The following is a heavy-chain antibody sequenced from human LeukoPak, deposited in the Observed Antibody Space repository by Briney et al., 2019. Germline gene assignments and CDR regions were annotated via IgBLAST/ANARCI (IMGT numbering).Heavy chain of an antibody. Sequence: ASVKVPCKASGYTFSSYGISWVRQAPGQGLEWMGWVSAYADDTNYVQKFQGRVTMTTDTSTSTAYMELRSLRSDDPAVYYCARDCIGCHGFDYWGQGTLVTVSS. D-gene: IGHD2-15*01. CDR2: VSAYADDT. CDR1: GYTFSSYG. V-gene: IGHV1-18*01. CDR3: ARDCIGCHGFDY. J-gene: IGHJ4*02.